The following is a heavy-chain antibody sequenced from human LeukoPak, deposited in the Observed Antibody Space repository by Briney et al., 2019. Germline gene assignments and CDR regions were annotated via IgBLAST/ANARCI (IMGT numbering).Heavy chain of an antibody. CDR1: GGSISSSSYY. D-gene: IGHD6-19*01. J-gene: IGHJ3*02. V-gene: IGHV4-61*02. Sequence: PSETLSLTCTVSGGSISSSSYYWGWIRQPPGKGLEWIGRIYTSGSTNYNPSLKSRVTISLDTSMNQFSLKLSSVTAADTAVYYCARDPRGSVDAFDIWGQGTMVTVSS. CDR3: ARDPRGSVDAFDI. CDR2: IYTSGST.